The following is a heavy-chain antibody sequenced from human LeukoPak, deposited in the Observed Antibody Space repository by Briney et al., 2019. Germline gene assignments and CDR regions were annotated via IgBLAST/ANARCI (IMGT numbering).Heavy chain of an antibody. CDR2: ITGSGGRT. V-gene: IGHV3-23*01. J-gene: IGHJ6*03. CDR1: GFTFSSYA. CDR3: ARGPYASGSYGRRGWVHYMDV. Sequence: GGSLRLSCAASGFTFSSYAMNWVRQAPGKGLEWVSAITGSGGRTYYADSVKGRFTISRDNSKNTLYLQMNSLRAEDTAISYCARGPYASGSYGRRGWVHYMDVWGKGTTVTISS. D-gene: IGHD3-10*01.